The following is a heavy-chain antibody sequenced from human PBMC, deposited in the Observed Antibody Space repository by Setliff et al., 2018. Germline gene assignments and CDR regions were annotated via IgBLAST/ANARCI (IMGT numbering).Heavy chain of an antibody. CDR2: ISRSGST. D-gene: IGHD3-3*01. Sequence: SETLSLTCTVSGDSILSPTYTWTRIRQLPGKGLEWIGYISRSGSTSYNPSLKRQITISLDTSKNQFSLKLSSVTAADTAVYYCARGRFVTIFGVVIIRDYYYYYMDVWGKGTTVTVSS. J-gene: IGHJ6*03. V-gene: IGHV4-30-2*06. CDR3: ARGRFVTIFGVVIIRDYYYYYMDV. CDR1: GDSILSPTYT.